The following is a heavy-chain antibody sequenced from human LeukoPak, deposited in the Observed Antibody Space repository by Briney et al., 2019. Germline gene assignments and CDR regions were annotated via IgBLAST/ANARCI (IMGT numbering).Heavy chain of an antibody. CDR1: GGTFSSYA. CDR2: ISAYNGNT. D-gene: IGHD2-2*01. Sequence: ASVKVSCKASGGTFSSYAISWVRQAPGQGLEWMGWISAYNGNTNYAQKLQGRVTMTTDTSTSTAYMELRSLRSDDTAVYYCARDQVSSSYHLGEFDYWGQGTLVTVSS. CDR3: ARDQVSSSYHLGEFDY. V-gene: IGHV1-18*01. J-gene: IGHJ4*02.